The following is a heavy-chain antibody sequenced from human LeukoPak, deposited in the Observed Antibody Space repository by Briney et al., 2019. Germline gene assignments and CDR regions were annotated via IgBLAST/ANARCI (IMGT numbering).Heavy chain of an antibody. CDR1: GYTFTNYA. V-gene: IGHV1-3*01. D-gene: IGHD3-10*01. Sequence: GASVKVSCKASGYTFTNYAIHWVRQAPGQRLEWMGWINAANSNTKYSEQFQGRVTMTRDTSISTAYMELSRLRSDDTAAYYCARAPNYYGSGSYYFWGQGTLVTVSS. CDR3: ARAPNYYGSGSYYF. CDR2: INAANSNT. J-gene: IGHJ4*02.